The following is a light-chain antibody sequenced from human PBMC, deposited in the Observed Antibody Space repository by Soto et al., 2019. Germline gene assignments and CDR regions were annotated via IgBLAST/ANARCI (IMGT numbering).Light chain of an antibody. J-gene: IGLJ2*01. Sequence: QSALTQPASVSGSPGQSVTISCTGTSSDVAGYYYVSWYQHHPGKAPKLLIYDVNNRPSGLSIRFSGSKSGNTASLTISGLQAEDEADYYCSSYTSSSTVVVFGGGTKVTVL. CDR2: DVN. CDR1: SSDVAGYYY. CDR3: SSYTSSSTVVV. V-gene: IGLV2-14*03.